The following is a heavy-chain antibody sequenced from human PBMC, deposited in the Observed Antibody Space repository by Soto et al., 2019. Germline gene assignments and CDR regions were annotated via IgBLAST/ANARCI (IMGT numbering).Heavy chain of an antibody. Sequence: ASVKVSFKASGGTLSSYASSWVRQAPGQGLEWIGWISAYNVNTNYAQKLQCRVTMTTDTSTSTAYMELRILRSDDKDVYYCARDGGYDSANWFDPCGQGTLVTVSS. D-gene: IGHD5-12*01. CDR3: ARDGGYDSANWFDP. CDR1: GGTLSSYA. J-gene: IGHJ5*02. CDR2: ISAYNVNT. V-gene: IGHV1-18*01.